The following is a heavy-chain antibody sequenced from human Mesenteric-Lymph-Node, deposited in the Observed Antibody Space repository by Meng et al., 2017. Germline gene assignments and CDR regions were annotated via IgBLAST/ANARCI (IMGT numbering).Heavy chain of an antibody. CDR2: ISAYNGNT. CDR3: ARGGVMVVSPLHLDY. J-gene: IGHJ4*02. CDR1: GYTITNYG. D-gene: IGHD2-8*02. V-gene: IGHV1-18*01. Sequence: QGQLGQARTGGKKPGASGRVSWKVSGYTITNYGISWVRQAPGQGLEWMGWISAYNGNTNDAKKFQGRVTMTTETSTSTAYLDLRNLRSDDTAVYYCARGGVMVVSPLHLDYWGQGTLVTVSS.